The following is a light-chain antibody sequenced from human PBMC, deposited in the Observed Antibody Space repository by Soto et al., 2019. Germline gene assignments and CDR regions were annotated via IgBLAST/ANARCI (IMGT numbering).Light chain of an antibody. Sequence: SYELTQPPSVSVAPGKTARITCGGNNIGSKSVHWYQQKPGQAPVLVIYYDSDRPPGIPERFSGSNSGNTATLTISRVEAGDEADYYCQVWDSSSDVVFGGGTKLTVL. V-gene: IGLV3-21*04. CDR1: NIGSKS. J-gene: IGLJ2*01. CDR3: QVWDSSSDVV. CDR2: YDS.